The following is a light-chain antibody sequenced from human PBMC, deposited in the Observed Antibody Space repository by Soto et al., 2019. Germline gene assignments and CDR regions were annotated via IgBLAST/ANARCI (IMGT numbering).Light chain of an antibody. CDR1: SSNIGAGYD. CDR2: GST. J-gene: IGLJ2*01. CDR3: QSYDSSLSGSI. Sequence: QSVPTQPPSVSGAPGQRVTISCTGSSSNIGAGYDVNWYQVLPGTAPKLLIYGSTNRPSGIPDRFSGSKSGTSASLAITGLQAEDEADYYCQSYDSSLSGSIFGGGTKLTVL. V-gene: IGLV1-40*01.